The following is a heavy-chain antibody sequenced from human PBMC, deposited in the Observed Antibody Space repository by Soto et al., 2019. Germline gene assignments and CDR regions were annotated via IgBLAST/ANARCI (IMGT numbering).Heavy chain of an antibody. J-gene: IGHJ6*02. CDR1: GYTFTGYY. D-gene: IGHD5-12*01. V-gene: IGHV1-2*02. Sequence: ASVKVSCKASGYTFTGYYMHWVRQAPGQGLEWMGWINPNSGGTNYAQKFQGRVTMTRDTSISTAYMELSRLRSDDTAVYYCARDTDLVATLGWFYYFCMDVWGQGTTVTVSS. CDR2: INPNSGGT. CDR3: ARDTDLVATLGWFYYFCMDV.